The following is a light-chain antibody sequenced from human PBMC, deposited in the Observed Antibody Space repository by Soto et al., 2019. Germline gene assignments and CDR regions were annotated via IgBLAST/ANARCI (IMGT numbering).Light chain of an antibody. J-gene: IGLJ1*01. CDR1: SSDVGAYNY. V-gene: IGLV2-14*01. CDR3: SSYISSITLV. Sequence: QSALTQPASVSGPPGQSITISCTGTSSDVGAYNYVSWYQQHPGKAPKLMIYEVSNRPSGVSNRFSGSKSGNTASLTISGLQAEDEADYYCSSYISSITLVFGTGTRSPS. CDR2: EVS.